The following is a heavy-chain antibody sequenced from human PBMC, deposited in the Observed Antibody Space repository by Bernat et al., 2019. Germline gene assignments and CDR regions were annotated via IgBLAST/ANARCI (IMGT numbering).Heavy chain of an antibody. J-gene: IGHJ2*01. CDR1: GFAFSNYG. V-gene: IGHV3-33*01. D-gene: IGHD6-19*01. CDR3: ARESLAVPGTWHFDL. CDR2: IWYDGSDK. Sequence: QVQLVESGGDVVQAGRSLRLSCTASGFAFSNYGMHWVRQTPDKGLEWVAVIWYDGSDKYYADSVKGRFTISRDNSKDTMYLRMDSLRAEDTAVYYCARESLAVPGTWHFDLWGRGTLVTVSS.